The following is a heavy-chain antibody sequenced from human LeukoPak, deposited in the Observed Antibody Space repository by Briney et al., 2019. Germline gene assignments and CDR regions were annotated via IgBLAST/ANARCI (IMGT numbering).Heavy chain of an antibody. CDR1: GYTFTVYY. V-gene: IGHV1-2*02. CDR3: ARPLTTVTTSGAFDAFDI. D-gene: IGHD4-17*01. J-gene: IGHJ3*02. CDR2: INPNSGGT. Sequence: ASVKVSSKASGYTFTVYYMHWVRQAPGQGLEWMGWINPNSGGTNYAQKFQGRVTMTRDTSISTAYMELSRLRSDDTAVYYCARPLTTVTTSGAFDAFDIWGQGTMVTVSS.